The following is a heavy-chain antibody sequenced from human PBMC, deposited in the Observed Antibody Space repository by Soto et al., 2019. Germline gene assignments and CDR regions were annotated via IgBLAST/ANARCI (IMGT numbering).Heavy chain of an antibody. CDR2: IYYSGST. CDR1: GCSISSYY. D-gene: IGHD3-10*01. V-gene: IGHV4-59*08. J-gene: IGHJ4*02. Sequence: QVQLQESGPGLVKPSETLSLTCTVSGCSISSYYWSWIRQPPGKGLEWIGYIYYSGSTNYNPSLKSRVTISVDTSKNQFSLKLNSMTAADTAVYYCARPHYGSGSTYFDYWGQGTLVTVSS. CDR3: ARPHYGSGSTYFDY.